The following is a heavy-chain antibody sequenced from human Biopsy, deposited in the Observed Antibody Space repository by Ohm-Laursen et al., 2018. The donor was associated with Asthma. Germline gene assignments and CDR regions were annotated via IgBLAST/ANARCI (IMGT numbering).Heavy chain of an antibody. CDR3: ARKIAARGGMGV. CDR2: IWYDGRKK. CDR1: GITFSTYG. J-gene: IGHJ6*02. D-gene: IGHD6-6*01. V-gene: IGHV3-33*01. Sequence: SLRLSCAAPGITFSTYGMHWVRQAPGKGLEWVSSIWYDGRKKTYADSVKGRFTISRDNSKNTLYLQMNSLRAEDTAVYYCARKIAARGGMGVWGQGTTVTVSS.